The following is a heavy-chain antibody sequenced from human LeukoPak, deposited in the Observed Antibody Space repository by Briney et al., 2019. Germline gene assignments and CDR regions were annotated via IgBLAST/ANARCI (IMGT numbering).Heavy chain of an antibody. CDR2: ISSSSSYI. J-gene: IGHJ6*02. CDR1: GFTFSSYS. D-gene: IGHD3-3*01. CDR3: ASLRGDLPPFDCYYYGMDV. V-gene: IGHV3-21*01. Sequence: GGSLRLSCAASGFTFSSYSMNWVRQAPGKGLEWVSSISSSSSYIYYADSVKGRFTISRDNAKNSLYLQMNSLRAEDTAVYYCASLRGDLPPFDCYYYGMDVWGQGTTVTVSS.